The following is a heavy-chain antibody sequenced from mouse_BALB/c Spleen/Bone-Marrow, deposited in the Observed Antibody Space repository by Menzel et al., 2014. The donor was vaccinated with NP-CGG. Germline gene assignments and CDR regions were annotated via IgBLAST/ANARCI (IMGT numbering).Heavy chain of an antibody. CDR3: ARDMGGLLFDY. J-gene: IGHJ2*01. CDR2: IRNKAYSCTT. Sequence: DVKLQESGGGLVQPGGSLRLSCATSGFTFTDYYMNWVRQPPGKALEWLGFIRNKAYSCTTEYSASVKGRFTISRDNSQGILYLQMNTLRAEDSATYYCARDMGGLLFDYWGQGTTLTVSS. V-gene: IGHV7-3*02. CDR1: GFTFTDYY. D-gene: IGHD2-3*01.